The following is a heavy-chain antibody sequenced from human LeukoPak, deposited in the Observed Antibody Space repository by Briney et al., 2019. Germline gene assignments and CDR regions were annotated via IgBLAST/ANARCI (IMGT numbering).Heavy chain of an antibody. CDR1: GFTFSRYD. V-gene: IGHV3-13*01. CDR3: AELGITMIGGV. D-gene: IGHD3-10*02. Sequence: PGGSLRLSCAASGFTFSRYDMHWVRHTTGKGLEWVSAIGTAGETHYPGSVKGRFTISRENAKNSLYLQMNSLRAEDTAVYYCAELGITMIGGVWGKGTTVTISS. J-gene: IGHJ6*04. CDR2: IGTAGET.